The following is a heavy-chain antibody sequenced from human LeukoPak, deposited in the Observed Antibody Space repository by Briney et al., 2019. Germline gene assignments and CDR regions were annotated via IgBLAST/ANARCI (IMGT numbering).Heavy chain of an antibody. CDR3: ARSGGYSGYDYNY. V-gene: IGHV3-66*01. Sequence: GGSLRLSCLVSGFSVSNNYVSWVRQAPGKGLEWVSVIYSGGSTYYADSVKGRFTISRDNSKNTLYLQMNSLRAEDTAVYYCARSGGYSGYDYNYWGQGTLVTVSS. D-gene: IGHD5-12*01. CDR1: GFSVSNNY. J-gene: IGHJ4*02. CDR2: IYSGGST.